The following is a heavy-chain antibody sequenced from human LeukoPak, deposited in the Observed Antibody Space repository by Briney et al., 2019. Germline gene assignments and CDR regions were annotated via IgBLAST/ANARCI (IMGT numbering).Heavy chain of an antibody. V-gene: IGHV4-61*08. CDR1: GHPISSHSDY. CDR3: ARGDDHHGSGNTHYYYYYMDV. J-gene: IGHJ6*03. CDR2: SYHLGSP. Sequence: PSETLSLTCTVSGHPISSHSDYKWTWIRQPPGKGLEWIGYSYHLGSPNYNPSLKSRVTISVDTSKNQFSLKLTSVTAADTAVYYCARGDDHHGSGNTHYYYYYMDVWGKGTTVTVSS. D-gene: IGHD3-10*01.